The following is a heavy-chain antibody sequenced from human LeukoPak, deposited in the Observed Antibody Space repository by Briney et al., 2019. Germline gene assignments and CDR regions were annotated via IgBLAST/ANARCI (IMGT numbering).Heavy chain of an antibody. J-gene: IGHJ4*02. D-gene: IGHD6-13*01. V-gene: IGHV4-34*01. CDR3: ARGKYSSSGRYFDY. CDR2: INHSGST. Sequence: SGTLSLTCAVYGGSFSGYYWSWIRQPPGKGLEWIGEINHSGSTNYNPSLKSRVTISVDTSKNQFSLKLSSVTAADTAVYYCARGKYSSSGRYFDYWGQGTLVTVSS. CDR1: GGSFSGYY.